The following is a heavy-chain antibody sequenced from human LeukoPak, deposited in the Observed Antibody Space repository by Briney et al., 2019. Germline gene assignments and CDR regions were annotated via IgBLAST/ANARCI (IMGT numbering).Heavy chain of an antibody. CDR3: AILQMPTATRWFGY. Sequence: GGSLRLSYAASGFTLSSHWLGWVRQAPGTGLGGVPEIKQEGREKYYLESVNVRFTVSRDNAKNSLYLQMNSLRAEDTAVYYCAILQMPTATRWFGYWGQGTLVTVSS. V-gene: IGHV3-7*01. J-gene: IGHJ4*02. D-gene: IGHD4-17*01. CDR1: GFTLSSHW. CDR2: IKQEGREK.